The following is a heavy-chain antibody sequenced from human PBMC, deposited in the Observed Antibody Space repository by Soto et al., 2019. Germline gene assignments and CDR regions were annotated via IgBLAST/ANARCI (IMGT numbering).Heavy chain of an antibody. CDR3: AKMGINAIGDIVLMVDAPDYGMDV. V-gene: IGHV3-23*01. J-gene: IGHJ6*02. D-gene: IGHD2-8*01. CDR1: GFTFSSYA. CDR2: ISGSGGST. Sequence: GGSLRLSCAASGFTFSSYAMSWVRQAPGKGLEWVSAISGSGGSTYYADSVKGRFTISRDNSKNTLYLQMNSLRAEDTAVYYCAKMGINAIGDIVLMVDAPDYGMDVWGQRTTVTVSS.